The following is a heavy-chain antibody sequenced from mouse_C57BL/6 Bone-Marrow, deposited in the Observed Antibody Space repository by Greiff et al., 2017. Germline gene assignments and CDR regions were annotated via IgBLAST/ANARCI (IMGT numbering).Heavy chain of an antibody. D-gene: IGHD2-1*01. V-gene: IGHV1-39*01. J-gene: IGHJ1*03. CDR3: ARGVRLGHLHWYFDV. CDR2: INPNNGTT. Sequence: EVKLQESGPELVKPGASVKISCKASGYSFTDYNMNWVKQSHGKSLEWIGVINPNNGTTSYNQKFKGKATLTVGQSSSTAYMQLNSLTSEDSAVYYCARGVRLGHLHWYFDVWGTGTTVTVSS. CDR1: GYSFTDYN.